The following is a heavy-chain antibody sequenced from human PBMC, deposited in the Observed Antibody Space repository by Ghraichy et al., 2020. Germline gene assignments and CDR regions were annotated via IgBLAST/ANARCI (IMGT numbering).Heavy chain of an antibody. CDR1: GFAFSTYW. V-gene: IGHV3-7*01. J-gene: IGHJ6*02. CDR2: IKEDGRDM. Sequence: GGSLRLSCAASGFAFSTYWMTWVRQAPGQGPQWVANIKEDGRDMYYVDSVKGRFTISRDNAKNSLYLQMNSLRAEDTAIYYCARNYYYAMDVWGQGTRVTVSS. CDR3: ARNYYYAMDV.